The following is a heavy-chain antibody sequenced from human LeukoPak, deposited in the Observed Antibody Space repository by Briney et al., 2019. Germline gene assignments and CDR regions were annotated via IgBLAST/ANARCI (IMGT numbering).Heavy chain of an antibody. CDR1: GFTFSSYA. CDR3: AKSRGESRGASNY. Sequence: GGSLRLSCAASGFTFSSYAMDWVRQAPGRGLEWVSFISGSGDTTYYVDSVKGRFTISRDSSRNTLYLQMNSLRAEDTAVYYCAKSRGESRGASNYWGQGTLVTVSS. V-gene: IGHV3-23*01. CDR2: ISGSGDTT. D-gene: IGHD1-26*01. J-gene: IGHJ4*02.